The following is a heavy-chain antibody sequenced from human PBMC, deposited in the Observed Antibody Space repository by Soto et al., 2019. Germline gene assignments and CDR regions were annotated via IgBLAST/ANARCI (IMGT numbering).Heavy chain of an antibody. D-gene: IGHD3-22*01. V-gene: IGHV3-23*01. Sequence: EVQLLESGGGLVQPGGSLRLSCAASGFTFSSYAMSWVRQAPGKGLEWVSAISGSGGSTYYADSVKGRFTISRDNSKNTLYLQMNSLRAEDTAVYYCAKDFDGSYYYDSSGYYQLLGSFDYWGQGTLVTVSS. CDR2: ISGSGGST. J-gene: IGHJ4*02. CDR1: GFTFSSYA. CDR3: AKDFDGSYYYDSSGYYQLLGSFDY.